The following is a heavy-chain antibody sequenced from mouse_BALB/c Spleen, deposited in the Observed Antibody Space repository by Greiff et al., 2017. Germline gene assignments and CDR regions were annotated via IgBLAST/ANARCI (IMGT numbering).Heavy chain of an antibody. V-gene: IGHV1-77*01. Sequence: QVQLQQSGPELVKPGASVKMSCKASGYTFTDYVISWVKQRTGQGLEWIGEIYPGSGSTYYNEKFKGKATLTADKSSNTAYMQLSSLTSEDSAVYFCARGNGSSAWFAYWGQGTLVTVSA. J-gene: IGHJ3*01. CDR2: IYPGSGST. D-gene: IGHD1-1*01. CDR3: ARGNGSSAWFAY. CDR1: GYTFTDYV.